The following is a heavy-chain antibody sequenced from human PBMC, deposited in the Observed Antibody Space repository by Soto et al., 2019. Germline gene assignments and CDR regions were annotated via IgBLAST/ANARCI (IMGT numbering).Heavy chain of an antibody. CDR1: GYTFTSYG. D-gene: IGHD3-3*01. J-gene: IGHJ6*02. CDR2: ISAYNGNT. V-gene: IGHV1-18*04. CDR3: ARELYDFWSGSRVQMDV. Sequence: ASVKVSCRASGYTFTSYGISWVRQAPGQGLEWMGWISAYNGNTNYAQKLQGRVTMTTDTSTSTAYMELRSLRSDDTAVYYCARELYDFWSGSRVQMDVWGQGTTVTVSS.